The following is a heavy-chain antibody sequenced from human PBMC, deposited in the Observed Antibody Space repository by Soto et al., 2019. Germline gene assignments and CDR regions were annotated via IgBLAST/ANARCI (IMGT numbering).Heavy chain of an antibody. CDR2: IIPIFGTT. CDR1: GGTFSSYG. CDR3: ARVRSAGRAWDYYYVMDV. J-gene: IGHJ6*02. Sequence: SVKVSCKASGGTFSSYGISWVRQAPGQGLEWMGGIIPIFGTTDYARRFQGRVTITADESTTTAYMELTSLRSEDTAVYYCARVRSAGRAWDYYYVMDVWGQGTTVTV. V-gene: IGHV1-69*13. D-gene: IGHD7-27*01.